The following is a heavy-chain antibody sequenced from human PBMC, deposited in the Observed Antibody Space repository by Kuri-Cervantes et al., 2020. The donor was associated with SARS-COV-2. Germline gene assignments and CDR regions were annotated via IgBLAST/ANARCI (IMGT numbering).Heavy chain of an antibody. D-gene: IGHD6-19*01. V-gene: IGHV4-30-2*01. CDR3: AKSIYSGWYAGVDY. CDR1: GFSISSGSYS. CDR2: IYHSRST. J-gene: IGHJ4*02. Sequence: SETLSLTCAVSGFSISSGSYSWSWTRQPPGKGLEWIGYIYHSRSTYYNPSHKSRFTISVYTSKNQFSQKLSSVTAADTALYYCAKSIYSGWYAGVDYWGQGTLVTVSS.